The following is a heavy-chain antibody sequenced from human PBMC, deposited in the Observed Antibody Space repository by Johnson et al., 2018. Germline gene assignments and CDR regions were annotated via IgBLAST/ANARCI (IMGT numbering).Heavy chain of an antibody. D-gene: IGHD6-19*01. CDR2: IKSKIDGGAI. J-gene: IGHJ4*02. CDR3: STFGSGWYRSGGY. Sequence: VQLVESGGGLVKPGGSLRLSCAASGFTFSNAWMSWVRQAPGKGLEWVGHIKSKIDGGAIDYAASVKGRFTISRLDSKNTLYLEMNSLKTEDTAVYYCSTFGSGWYRSGGYWGQGTLVTVSS. CDR1: GFTFSNAW. V-gene: IGHV3-15*01.